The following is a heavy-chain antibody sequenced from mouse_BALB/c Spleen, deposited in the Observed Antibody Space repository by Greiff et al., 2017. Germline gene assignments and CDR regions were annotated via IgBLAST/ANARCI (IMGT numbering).Heavy chain of an antibody. J-gene: IGHJ3*01. CDR3: ARDHYYGNCSWFAD. CDR2: ISDGGSYT. CDR1: GFTFSDYY. V-gene: IGHV5-4*02. D-gene: IGHD2-1*01. Sequence: VQLKESGGGLVKPGGSLKLSCAASGFTFSDYYMYWVRQTPEKRLEWVATISDGGSYTYYPDSVKGRFTISRDNAKNNLYLQMSSLKSEDTAMYYCARDHYYGNCSWFADWGQGTLVTVSA.